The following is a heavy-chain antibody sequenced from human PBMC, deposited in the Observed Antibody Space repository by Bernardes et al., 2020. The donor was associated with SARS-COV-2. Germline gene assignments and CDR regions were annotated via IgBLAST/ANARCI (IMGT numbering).Heavy chain of an antibody. Sequence: ASVKVSCKVSGYTLTELSMHWVRQAPGKGLGWMGGFDPEDGETIYAQKFQGRVTMTEDTSTDTAYMELSSLRSEDTAVYYCATGVLLWFGELSGSWFDPWGQGTLVTVSS. CDR2: FDPEDGET. CDR1: GYTLTELS. V-gene: IGHV1-24*01. D-gene: IGHD3-10*01. CDR3: ATGVLLWFGELSGSWFDP. J-gene: IGHJ5*02.